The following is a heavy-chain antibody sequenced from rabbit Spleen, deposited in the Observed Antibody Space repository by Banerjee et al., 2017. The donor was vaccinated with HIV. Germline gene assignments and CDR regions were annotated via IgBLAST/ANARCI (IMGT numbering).Heavy chain of an antibody. Sequence: QEQLVESGGGLVKPEGSLTLACKASGFSFSDRDVMCWVRQAPGKGLQWIACIAGSGSAFTYSATWAKGRFTCSKASSTTVTLQMTSLTAADTATYFCARDLTDVIGWNFGWWGPGTLVTVS. CDR1: GFSFSDRDV. V-gene: IGHV1S45*01. CDR3: ARDLTDVIGWNFGW. J-gene: IGHJ4*01. CDR2: IAGSGSAFT. D-gene: IGHD1-1*01.